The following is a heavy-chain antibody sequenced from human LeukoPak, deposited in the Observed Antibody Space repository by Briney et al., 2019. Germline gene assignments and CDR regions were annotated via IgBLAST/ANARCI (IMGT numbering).Heavy chain of an antibody. CDR3: AKDWEVFDY. CDR1: GFSFSSYC. J-gene: IGHJ4*02. CDR2: ISYDGSNK. V-gene: IGHV3-30*18. Sequence: GGSLRLSCAASGFSFSSYCMHWVRQAPGKGLEWVAVISYDGSNKYYADSVKGRFTVSRDDSKNTLYLQMNSLRAEDTAVYYCAKDWEVFDYWGQGTLVTVSS. D-gene: IGHD1-26*01.